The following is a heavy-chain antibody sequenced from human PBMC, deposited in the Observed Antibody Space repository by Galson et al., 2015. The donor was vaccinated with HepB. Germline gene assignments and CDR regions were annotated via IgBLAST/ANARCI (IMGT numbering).Heavy chain of an antibody. CDR2: IRYDGSNK. V-gene: IGHV3-30*02. CDR1: GFTFSSYG. J-gene: IGHJ4*02. D-gene: IGHD6-19*01. Sequence: SLRLSCAASGFTFSSYGMHWVRQAPGKGLEWVAFIRYDGSNKYYADSVKGRFTISRDNSKNTLYLQMNSLRAEDTAVYYCAKDYGYSSGCYGDRGQGTLVTVSS. CDR3: AKDYGYSSGCYGD.